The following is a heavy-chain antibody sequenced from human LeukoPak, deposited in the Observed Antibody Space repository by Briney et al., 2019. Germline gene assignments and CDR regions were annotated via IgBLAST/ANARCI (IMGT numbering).Heavy chain of an antibody. CDR3: TRVWIGYCSSTSCSN. D-gene: IGHD2-2*03. V-gene: IGHV3-49*03. Sequence: GGSLRLSCTASGFTFGDYVMSWFRQAPGKGLEWVGFIRSKAYGGTTEYAASAKGRFTISRDDSKSIAYLQMNSLKTEDTAVYYCTRVWIGYCSSTSCSNWGQGTLVTVSS. CDR1: GFTFGDYV. CDR2: IRSKAYGGTT. J-gene: IGHJ4*02.